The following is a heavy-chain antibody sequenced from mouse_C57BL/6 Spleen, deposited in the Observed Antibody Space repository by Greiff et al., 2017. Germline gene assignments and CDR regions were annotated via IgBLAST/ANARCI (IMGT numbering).Heavy chain of an antibody. V-gene: IGHV1-53*01. CDR3: ASPLGRDYAMDY. Sequence: QVQLQQSGTELVKPGASVKLSCKASGYTFTSYWLHWVKQRPGQGLEWIGNINPRHGGTNYNEKFKSKATLTVDKSSSTAYMQLSSLTSEDSAVYYCASPLGRDYAMDYWGQGTSVTVSS. CDR1: GYTFTSYW. CDR2: INPRHGGT. D-gene: IGHD4-1*01. J-gene: IGHJ4*01.